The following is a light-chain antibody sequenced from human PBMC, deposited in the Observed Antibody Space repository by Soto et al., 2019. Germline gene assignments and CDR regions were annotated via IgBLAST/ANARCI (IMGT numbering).Light chain of an antibody. CDR3: CSYAGSYTWV. V-gene: IGLV2-11*01. J-gene: IGLJ2*01. CDR1: SSDVGGYNY. Sequence: QSVLTQPRSVSGSPGQSVTISCTGTSSDVGGYNYVSWYQQYPGKVPKLMIYDVSKRPSGVPDRFSGSKSGNTASLTISGLQAEDEADYYCCSYAGSYTWVFGGGTKLTVL. CDR2: DVS.